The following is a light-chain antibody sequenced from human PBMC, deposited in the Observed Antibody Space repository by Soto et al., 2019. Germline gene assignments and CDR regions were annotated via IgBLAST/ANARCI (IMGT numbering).Light chain of an antibody. CDR2: DAS. V-gene: IGKV3-15*01. J-gene: IGKJ1*01. Sequence: ETVMTQSPATLSVSPGERATLSCRASQSIRSTLAWFQQKPGQAPRLLIYDASKRATGIPARFSGSGSGTEFTLTISSLQSEDFAVYYCQQYNNWPRTFGQGTIVDSK. CDR1: QSIRST. CDR3: QQYNNWPRT.